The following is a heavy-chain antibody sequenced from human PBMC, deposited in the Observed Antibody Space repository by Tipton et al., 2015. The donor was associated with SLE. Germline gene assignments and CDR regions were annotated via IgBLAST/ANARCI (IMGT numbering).Heavy chain of an antibody. CDR2: INHSGST. V-gene: IGHV4-34*01. CDR3: ARVIVGATGWFDP. D-gene: IGHD1-26*01. Sequence: TLSLTCAVSGGSFTMYYWSWIRQSPGKGLEWIGEINHSGSTNYNPSLKSRVTISVDTSKNQFSLKLSSVTAADTAVYYCARVIVGATGWFDPWGQGTLVTVSS. J-gene: IGHJ5*02. CDR1: GGSFTMYY.